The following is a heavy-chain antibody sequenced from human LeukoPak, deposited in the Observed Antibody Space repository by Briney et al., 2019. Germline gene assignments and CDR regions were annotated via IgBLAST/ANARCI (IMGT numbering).Heavy chain of an antibody. J-gene: IGHJ4*02. V-gene: IGHV1-69*05. CDR3: ASFNDYGDYGFDY. CDR2: IIPIFGTA. D-gene: IGHD4-17*01. Sequence: PVKVSCKASGGTFSSYAISWVRQAPGQGLEWMGRIIPIFGTANYAQKFQGRVTITTDESTSTAYMELSSLRSEDTAVYYCASFNDYGDYGFDYWGQGTLVTVSS. CDR1: GGTFSSYA.